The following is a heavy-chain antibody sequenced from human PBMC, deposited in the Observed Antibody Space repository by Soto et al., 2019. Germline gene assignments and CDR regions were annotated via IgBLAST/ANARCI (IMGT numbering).Heavy chain of an antibody. J-gene: IGHJ4*02. Sequence: GASVKVSCKASGGTFNSYTISWVRQAPGQGLEWMGRIIPILGIANYAQKFQGRVTITADKSTSTAYMEPSSLRSEETAVYYCAILGRRDGYIPWGQGTLVTVSS. CDR1: GGTFNSYT. CDR3: AILGRRDGYIP. CDR2: IIPILGIA. V-gene: IGHV1-69*02. D-gene: IGHD5-12*01.